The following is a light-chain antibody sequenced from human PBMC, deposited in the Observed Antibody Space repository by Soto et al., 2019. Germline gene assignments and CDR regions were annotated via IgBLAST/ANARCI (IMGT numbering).Light chain of an antibody. V-gene: IGKV3-20*01. CDR3: QQYVSSPWA. Sequence: EILLAQSPCTLSLAPGERATLSCRAGQSVTDSVLAWYQQKPGHAPRLLMYRASRRATGIPERFTGSGSGTDFTLTISRLEPEDFAVYYCQQYVSSPWAFGQGTKVDIK. CDR1: QSVTDSV. CDR2: RAS. J-gene: IGKJ1*01.